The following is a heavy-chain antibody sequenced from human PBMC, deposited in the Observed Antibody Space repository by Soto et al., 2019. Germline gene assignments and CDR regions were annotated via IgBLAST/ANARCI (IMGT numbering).Heavy chain of an antibody. CDR1: GDSISNLDYF. J-gene: IGHJ5*02. CDR2: IYKSATT. V-gene: IGHV4-39*07. Sequence: PSETLSLTCSVSGDSISNLDYFWAWIRQPPGQALEYIGYIYKSATTYYNPSFESRVSISVDTSKNQFSLRLTSLSAADTAVYYCARAASPYFDLLSAFHPWGQGTLVTVSS. CDR3: ARAASPYFDLLSAFHP. D-gene: IGHD3-9*01.